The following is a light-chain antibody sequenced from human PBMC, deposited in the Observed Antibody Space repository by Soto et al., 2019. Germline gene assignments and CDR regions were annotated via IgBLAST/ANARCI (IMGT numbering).Light chain of an antibody. CDR3: QQYNNWPPLT. CDR2: DAS. V-gene: IGKV3-15*01. CDR1: QSVSSK. Sequence: EIVMTQSPGTLSVSPGERATLSCRASQSVSSKLAWYQQRPGQAPRLLIYDASTRATGVPARFSGSGSGTEFTLTISSLQSEDFAVYYCQQYNNWPPLTFGGGTKVEIK. J-gene: IGKJ4*01.